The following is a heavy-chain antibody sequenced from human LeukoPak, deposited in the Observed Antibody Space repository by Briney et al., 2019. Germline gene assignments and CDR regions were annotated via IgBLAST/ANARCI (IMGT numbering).Heavy chain of an antibody. J-gene: IGHJ4*02. D-gene: IGHD3/OR15-3a*01. CDR2: ISYDGSNK. CDR3: ARDSGFSGTQRGEY. CDR1: GFTFSSYA. Sequence: GGTLRLSCAASGFTFSSYAMHWVRQAPGKGLEWVAVISYDGSNKYYADSVKGRFTISRDNSKNTLYLQMNSLRAEDTAVYYCARDSGFSGTQRGEYWGQGTLVTVSS. V-gene: IGHV3-30*04.